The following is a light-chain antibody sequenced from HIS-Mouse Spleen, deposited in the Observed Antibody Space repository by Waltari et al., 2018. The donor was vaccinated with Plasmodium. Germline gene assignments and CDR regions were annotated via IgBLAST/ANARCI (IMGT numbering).Light chain of an antibody. V-gene: IGLV2-11*01. CDR3: CSYAGSYTLV. J-gene: IGLJ2*01. Sequence: QSALTQPRSVSGSPGQSATISCTGTSSDVGGYTYVSWYQQHPGKAPKLMIYDVSKRPSGVPDRFSGSKSGNTASLTISGLQAEDEADYYCCSYAGSYTLVFGGGTKLTVL. CDR2: DVS. CDR1: SSDVGGYTY.